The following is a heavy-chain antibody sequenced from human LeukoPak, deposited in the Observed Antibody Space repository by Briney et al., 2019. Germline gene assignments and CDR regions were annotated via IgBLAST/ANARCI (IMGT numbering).Heavy chain of an antibody. J-gene: IGHJ6*02. CDR2: ISYDGSNK. D-gene: IGHD3-10*01. CDR1: GFTFSSYA. CDR3: ARDRATYYYGMDV. Sequence: GGSLRLSCAAPGFTFSSYAMHWVRQAPGKGLEWVAVISYDGSNKYYADSVKGRFTISRDNSKNTLCLQMNSLRAEDTAVYYCARDRATYYYGMDVWGQGTTVTISS. V-gene: IGHV3-30*04.